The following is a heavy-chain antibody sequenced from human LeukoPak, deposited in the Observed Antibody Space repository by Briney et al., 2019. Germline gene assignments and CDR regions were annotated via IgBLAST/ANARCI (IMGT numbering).Heavy chain of an antibody. CDR1: GGSICSSSYY. CDR3: AGDTAMVTFDAFDI. J-gene: IGHJ3*02. CDR2: IYYSVSS. D-gene: IGHD5-18*01. V-gene: IGHV4-39*01. Sequence: SETVSLTCTVSGGSICSSSYYWGWIRQPPGKGLEWFWSIYYSVSSYYNAYLNNRVTISVETSKKQFSQKLSSLTAADTAVYYCAGDTAMVTFDAFDIWGQGTMVTVSS.